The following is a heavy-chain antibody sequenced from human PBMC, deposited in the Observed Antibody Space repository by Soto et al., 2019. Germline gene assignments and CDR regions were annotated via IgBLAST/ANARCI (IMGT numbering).Heavy chain of an antibody. Sequence: VASVKVSCKASGYTFTGYYIHWVRQAPGQGLEWMGWISPHSGGTNYAQKFQGRVTMTRDTSISTAYMELSRLRSDDTAVYYCARVLGDSSGYRLPDYYYYGMDVWGQGTTVTVSS. CDR2: ISPHSGGT. CDR3: ARVLGDSSGYRLPDYYYYGMDV. CDR1: GYTFTGYY. V-gene: IGHV1-2*02. D-gene: IGHD3-22*01. J-gene: IGHJ6*02.